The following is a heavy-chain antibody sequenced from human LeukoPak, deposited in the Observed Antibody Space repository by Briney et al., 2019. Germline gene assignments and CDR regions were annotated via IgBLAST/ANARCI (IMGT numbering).Heavy chain of an antibody. J-gene: IGHJ6*04. CDR1: EFTFNSYG. Sequence: GGSLRLSCAASEFTFNSYGMHWVRQAPGKGLEWVAFIQYDERNKYYADSVMGRFTISRDNSKNTVFLQMKSLRVEDTAVYYCAELGITMIGGVWGKGTTVTISS. CDR3: AELGITMIGGV. CDR2: IQYDERNK. V-gene: IGHV3-30*02. D-gene: IGHD3-10*02.